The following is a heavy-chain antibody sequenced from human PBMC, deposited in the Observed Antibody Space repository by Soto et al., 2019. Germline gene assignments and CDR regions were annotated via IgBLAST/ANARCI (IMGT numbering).Heavy chain of an antibody. CDR3: ARDRGYESSLGLYY. D-gene: IGHD3-22*01. J-gene: IGHJ4*02. Sequence: SETLSLTCTVSGGSISSSSYYWGWIRQPPGKGLEWIGSIYYSGSTYYNPSLKSRVTISVDTSKNQFSLKLSSVTAADTAVYYCARDRGYESSLGLYYWGQGTLVTSPQ. CDR2: IYYSGST. V-gene: IGHV4-39*02. CDR1: GGSISSSSYY.